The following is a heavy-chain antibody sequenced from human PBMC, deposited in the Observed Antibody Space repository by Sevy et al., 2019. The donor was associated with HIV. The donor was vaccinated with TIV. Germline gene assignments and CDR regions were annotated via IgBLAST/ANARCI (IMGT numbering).Heavy chain of an antibody. V-gene: IGHV3-7*04. CDR1: GFTFSNYW. Sequence: GGSLRLSCAASGFTFSNYWMSWVRQAPGKGLECVANINKDGSEKYYLESPKARFIVSRDNANNSLFLQMNSLRAEDSAVYYCAGGQINGSKPDYFDSWGQGTLVTVSS. CDR2: INKDGSEK. J-gene: IGHJ4*02. CDR3: AGGQINGSKPDYFDS. D-gene: IGHD2-2*03.